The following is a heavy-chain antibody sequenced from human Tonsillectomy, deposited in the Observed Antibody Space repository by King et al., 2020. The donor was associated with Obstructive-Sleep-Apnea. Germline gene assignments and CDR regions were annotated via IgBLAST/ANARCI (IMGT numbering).Heavy chain of an antibody. CDR1: VGSISSSNW. Sequence: QLQESGPGLVKPSGTLSLTCAVSVGSISSSNWWSWVRQPPGKGLEWIGEIFHSGTTNYNPSLKSRVTISVDKSKNQFSLKLSSVTAADTDVYYCARDSSGYSYEDYWGQGTLVTVSS. J-gene: IGHJ4*02. CDR3: ARDSSGYSYEDY. V-gene: IGHV4-4*02. CDR2: IFHSGTT. D-gene: IGHD5-18*01.